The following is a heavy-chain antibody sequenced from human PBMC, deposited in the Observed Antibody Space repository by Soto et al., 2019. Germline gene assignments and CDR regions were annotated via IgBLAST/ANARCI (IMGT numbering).Heavy chain of an antibody. CDR3: AGDGYCSSTSCYTYYYYYGMDV. D-gene: IGHD2-2*03. J-gene: IGHJ6*02. Sequence: SVKVSCKASGGTFSSYAISWVRQAPGQGLEWMGGIIPIFGTANYAQKFQGRVTITADESTSTAYMELSSLRSEDTAVYYCAGDGYCSSTSCYTYYYYYGMDVWGQGTTVTVSS. CDR1: GGTFSSYA. CDR2: IIPIFGTA. V-gene: IGHV1-69*13.